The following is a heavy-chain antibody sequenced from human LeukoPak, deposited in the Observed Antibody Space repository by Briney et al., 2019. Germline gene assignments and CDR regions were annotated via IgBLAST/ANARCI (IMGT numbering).Heavy chain of an antibody. Sequence: PSETLSLTCTVSGGSISSYYWSWIRQPPGKGLEWIGYINYSGSTNYNPSLKSRVTISVDTSKNQFSLKLSSVTAADTAVYYCARGRRNYYDSSGFGYWGQGTLVTVSS. D-gene: IGHD3-22*01. V-gene: IGHV4-59*01. CDR3: ARGRRNYYDSSGFGY. CDR1: GGSISSYY. J-gene: IGHJ4*02. CDR2: INYSGST.